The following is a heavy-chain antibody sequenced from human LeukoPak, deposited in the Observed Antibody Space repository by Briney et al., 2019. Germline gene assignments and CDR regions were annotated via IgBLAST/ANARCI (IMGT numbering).Heavy chain of an antibody. CDR1: GGSFSGYY. D-gene: IGHD6-13*01. CDR3: ASKAAAGDNWFDP. CDR2: INHSGST. V-gene: IGHV4-34*01. Sequence: SETLSLTCAVYGGSFSGYYWSWIRQPRAKGLEWIGEINHSGSTNYNPSLKSRVTMSVDTSKNQFSLKLSSVTAADTAVYYCASKAAAGDNWFDPWGQGTLVTVSS. J-gene: IGHJ5*02.